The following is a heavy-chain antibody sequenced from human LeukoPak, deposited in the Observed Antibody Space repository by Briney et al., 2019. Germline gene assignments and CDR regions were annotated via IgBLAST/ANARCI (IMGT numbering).Heavy chain of an antibody. V-gene: IGHV4-59*01. CDR1: GGSISSYY. D-gene: IGHD3-16*01. J-gene: IGHJ4*02. Sequence: SETLSLTCTVSGGSISSYYWSWIRQPPGKGLEWIGYFSYSGSTKYNPSLKSRVTISVDTSKNQFSLKLSSVTAADTAIYYCARDRLGNTIDYWGQGTLVTVSS. CDR3: ARDRLGNTIDY. CDR2: FSYSGST.